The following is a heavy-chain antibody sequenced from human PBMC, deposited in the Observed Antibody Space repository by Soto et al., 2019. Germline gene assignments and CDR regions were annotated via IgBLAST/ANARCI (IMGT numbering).Heavy chain of an antibody. CDR3: ARVGGNEDFDT. V-gene: IGHV4-30-4*01. Sequence: QVQLQESGPGLVKPSQTLSLTCTVSGASISSVDHYWSWIRQPPGKGLEWIGYIYYSGRADHNPSLKSRVAISIDTSKNRFSLRLSSVTAADTDVYYCARVGGNEDFDTWGQGTLVTVSS. CDR2: IYYSGRA. CDR1: GASISSVDHY. J-gene: IGHJ4*02. D-gene: IGHD2-15*01.